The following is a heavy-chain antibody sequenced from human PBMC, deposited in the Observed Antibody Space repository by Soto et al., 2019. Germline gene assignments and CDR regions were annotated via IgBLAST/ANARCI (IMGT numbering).Heavy chain of an antibody. CDR3: TTERLLLWFRY. V-gene: IGHV3-15*01. J-gene: IGHJ1*01. D-gene: IGHD3-10*01. CDR1: GFTFSDAW. CDR2: IKSKTDGGTT. Sequence: EVQLVESGGGLVKPGGSLRLSCAASGFTFSDAWMSWVRQAPGKGLEWVGRIKSKTDGGTTDYAAPVKGRFTISRDDSKNTLYLQMNSLKTEDTAVYYCTTERLLLWFRYWGQGTLVTVSS.